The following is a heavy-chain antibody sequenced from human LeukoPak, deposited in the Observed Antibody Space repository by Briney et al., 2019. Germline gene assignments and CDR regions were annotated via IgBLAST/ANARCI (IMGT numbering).Heavy chain of an antibody. Sequence: GGSLRLSCAASGFTFSSYSMNWVRQAPGKGLEWVSYISSSSSTIYYADSVKGRFTISRDNSKNTLYLQMNSLRAEDTAVYYRAKDLVGYSYGAFDYWGQGTLVTVSS. D-gene: IGHD5-18*01. CDR1: GFTFSSYS. CDR3: AKDLVGYSYGAFDY. CDR2: ISSSSSTI. V-gene: IGHV3-48*01. J-gene: IGHJ4*02.